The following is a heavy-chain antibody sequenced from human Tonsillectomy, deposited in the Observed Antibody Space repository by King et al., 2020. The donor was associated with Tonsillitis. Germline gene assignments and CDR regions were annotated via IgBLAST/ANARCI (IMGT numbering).Heavy chain of an antibody. D-gene: IGHD3-3*01. J-gene: IGHJ5*02. CDR2: IKQDGREK. V-gene: IGHV3-7*03. CDR3: ARDQVDFSSNFYNNWFDP. Sequence: VQLVESGGGLVQPGGSLRLSCAASGFTFSNYWMNWVRQAPGEGLEWVANIKQDGREKYYVDSVKGRFTISRDNAKNSLYLQMNSLRAEDTAVYYCARDQVDFSSNFYNNWFDPWGQGILVTVSS. CDR1: GFTFSNYW.